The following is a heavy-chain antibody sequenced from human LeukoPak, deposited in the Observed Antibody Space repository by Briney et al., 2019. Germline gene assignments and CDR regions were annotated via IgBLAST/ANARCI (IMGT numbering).Heavy chain of an antibody. CDR2: IRYDGSNK. CDR3: ARDRGNGIDY. Sequence: PGRSLRLSCAASGFSFSNYGMHWVRQAPGKGLEWVAFIRYDGSNKYYADSVKGRFTISRDNFKNTVYLQMNGLRPEDTAVYFCARDRGNGIDYWGQGTLVTVSS. D-gene: IGHD3-10*01. V-gene: IGHV3-33*08. J-gene: IGHJ4*02. CDR1: GFSFSNYG.